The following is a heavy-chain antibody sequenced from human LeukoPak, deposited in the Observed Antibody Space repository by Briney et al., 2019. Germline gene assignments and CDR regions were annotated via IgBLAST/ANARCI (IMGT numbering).Heavy chain of an antibody. D-gene: IGHD6-13*01. J-gene: IGHJ4*02. CDR2: ISSSGGST. CDR3: AKGASWSDY. CDR1: GFTFSSYW. Sequence: PGGSLRLSCAASGFTFSSYWMHWVRQAPGKGLEWVSSISSSGGSTYYADSVKGRFTISRDNSKNTLYLQMNSLRAEDTAVYYCAKGASWSDYWGQGTLVSVSS. V-gene: IGHV3-23*01.